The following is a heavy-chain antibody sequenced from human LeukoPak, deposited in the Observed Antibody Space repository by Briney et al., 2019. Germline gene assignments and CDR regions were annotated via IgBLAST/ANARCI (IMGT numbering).Heavy chain of an antibody. D-gene: IGHD6-19*01. Sequence: SGPALVKPTQTLTLTCTFSGFSLSTSGMCVSWIRQPPGKALEWLARIDWDDDKYYSTSPKTRLTISKDTSKNQVVLTMTNMDPVDTATYYCARDHGSGWYQIDYWGQGTLVTVSS. V-gene: IGHV2-70*11. J-gene: IGHJ4*02. CDR3: ARDHGSGWYQIDY. CDR2: IDWDDDK. CDR1: GFSLSTSGMC.